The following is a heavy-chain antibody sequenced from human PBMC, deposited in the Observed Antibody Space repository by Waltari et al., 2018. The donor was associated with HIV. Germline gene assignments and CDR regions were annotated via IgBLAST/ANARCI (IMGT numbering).Heavy chain of an antibody. Sequence: QMQLQESGPGLVKPSETLSLTCAVSGGSVSRGSYYWSWIRQPPGKGLEWIGYIYYSGSTNYNPSLKSRVIISIDTSKNQFSLKLNSVTAADTAVYYCARGLEYDFWSNYHNTFESWGQGTLVTVSS. J-gene: IGHJ5*01. CDR3: ARGLEYDFWSNYHNTFES. D-gene: IGHD3-3*01. CDR2: IYYSGST. V-gene: IGHV4-61*01. CDR1: GGSVSRGSYY.